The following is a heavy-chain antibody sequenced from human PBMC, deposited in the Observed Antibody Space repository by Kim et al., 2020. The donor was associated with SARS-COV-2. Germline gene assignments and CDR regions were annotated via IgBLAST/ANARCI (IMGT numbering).Heavy chain of an antibody. Sequence: ASVKVSCKASGYTFTGYYMHWVRQAPGQGLEWMGWINPNSGGTNYAQKFQGRVTMTRDTSISTAYMELSRLRSDDTAVYYCARNRVPARYSTRNLMDVWGQGTTVTVSS. J-gene: IGHJ6*02. V-gene: IGHV1-2*02. CDR1: GYTFTGYY. CDR2: INPNSGGT. D-gene: IGHD2-2*01. CDR3: ARNRVPARYSTRNLMDV.